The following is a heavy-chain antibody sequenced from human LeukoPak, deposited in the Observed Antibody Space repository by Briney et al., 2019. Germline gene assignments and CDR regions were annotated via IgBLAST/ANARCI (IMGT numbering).Heavy chain of an antibody. D-gene: IGHD6-6*01. CDR2: ISGSGDNA. CDR3: ATNIGALPVGSFDY. J-gene: IGHJ4*02. Sequence: GGSLRLSCSASGFTFSNYAMSWVRQAPGKGLEWVSAISGSGDNAYYADSVKGRFTFSRDNSKNTLYLQMNSLRAEDTAVYYCATNIGALPVGSFDYWGQGTLVTVSS. V-gene: IGHV3-23*01. CDR1: GFTFSNYA.